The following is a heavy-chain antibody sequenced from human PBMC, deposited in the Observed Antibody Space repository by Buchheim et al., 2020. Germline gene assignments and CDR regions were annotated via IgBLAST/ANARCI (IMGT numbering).Heavy chain of an antibody. CDR2: ITGGGANT. CDR3: AKGGVRLASSGWDYFGMDV. D-gene: IGHD6-19*01. J-gene: IGHJ6*02. V-gene: IGHV3-23*01. Sequence: EVQLLESGGGLVQPGGSLRLSCAASGFSFATFGMTWVRQAPGKGLEWVSTITGGGANTHYAVSVKGRFTISSDNSKNTLFLQMNNLRGEDTAVYYCAKGGVRLASSGWDYFGMDVWGQGTT. CDR1: GFSFATFG.